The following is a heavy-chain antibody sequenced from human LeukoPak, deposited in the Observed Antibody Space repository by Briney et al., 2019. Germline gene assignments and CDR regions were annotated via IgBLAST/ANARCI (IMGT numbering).Heavy chain of an antibody. CDR1: GFTFSTYW. J-gene: IGHJ4*02. CDR2: INQDASEI. CDR3: ATDRDNSDWQRRSDS. Sequence: GGSLRLSCAASGFTFSTYWMKWYRQAPGKGLEWVGNINQDASEINYVDSVRGRFTISRDNAKNSLHLQMNSLRAEDTAVYYCATDRDNSDWQRRSDSWGQGTLVAVSS. V-gene: IGHV3-7*01. D-gene: IGHD2-21*02.